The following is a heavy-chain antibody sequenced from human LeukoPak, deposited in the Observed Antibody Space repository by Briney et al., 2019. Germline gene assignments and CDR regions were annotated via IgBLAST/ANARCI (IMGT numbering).Heavy chain of an antibody. D-gene: IGHD3-10*01. V-gene: IGHV1-46*01. CDR2: INPSGGST. Sequence: ASVKVSCKASGYTFTSYYMHWVRQAPGQGLEWMGIINPSGGSTSYAQKFQGRVTMTRDTSTSTVYMELSSLRSEDTAVYYCFGELSISGLGLGAFDIWGQGTMVTVSS. CDR1: GYTFTSYY. J-gene: IGHJ3*02. CDR3: FGELSISGLGLGAFDI.